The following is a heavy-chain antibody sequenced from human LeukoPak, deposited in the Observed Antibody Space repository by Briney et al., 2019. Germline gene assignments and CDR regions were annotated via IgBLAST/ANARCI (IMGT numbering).Heavy chain of an antibody. Sequence: SETLSLTCTVSGGSISSTSYSWGWIRQPPGKGLEWIGSIYYSGSTYYNPSLKSRVTISVDTSKNQFSLKLSSVTAADTAVYYCARQRGSYSPFDYWGQGTLVTVSS. V-gene: IGHV4-39*01. CDR3: ARQRGSYSPFDY. CDR2: IYYSGST. J-gene: IGHJ4*02. D-gene: IGHD1-26*01. CDR1: GGSISSTSYS.